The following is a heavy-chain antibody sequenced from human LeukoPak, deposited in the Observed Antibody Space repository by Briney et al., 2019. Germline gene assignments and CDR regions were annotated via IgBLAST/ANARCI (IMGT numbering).Heavy chain of an antibody. V-gene: IGHV4-59*01. CDR3: ARAVANWVYYFDY. CDR1: GGSISSYY. D-gene: IGHD7-27*01. Sequence: SETLSLTCTVSGGSISSYYWSWIRQPPGKGLEWIGYIYYSGSTNYNPSLKSRVTISVDTSKNQLSLKLSSVTAADTAVYYCARAVANWVYYFDYWGQGTLVTVSS. CDR2: IYYSGST. J-gene: IGHJ4*02.